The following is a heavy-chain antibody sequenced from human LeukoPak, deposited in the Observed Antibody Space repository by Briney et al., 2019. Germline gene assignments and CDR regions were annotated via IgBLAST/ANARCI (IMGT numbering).Heavy chain of an antibody. Sequence: SETLSLTCTVSGGFIGRDSWSWIRQPPGKGLEWIGWIYNSGITNYNPSLKSRVTISVDTSKIQFSLKLSSVTAADTAVYYCAREVRGAFDIWGQGTMVTVSS. CDR3: AREVRGAFDI. CDR2: IYNSGIT. CDR1: GGFIGRDS. D-gene: IGHD2-2*01. V-gene: IGHV4-59*01. J-gene: IGHJ3*02.